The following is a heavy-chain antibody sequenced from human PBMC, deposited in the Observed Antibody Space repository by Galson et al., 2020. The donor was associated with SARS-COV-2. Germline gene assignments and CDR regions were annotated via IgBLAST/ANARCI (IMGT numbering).Heavy chain of an antibody. V-gene: IGHV3-43*01. D-gene: IGHD5-18*01. CDR2: ISWDGSST. J-gene: IGHJ4*02. Sequence: GESLKISCAASGFPFDDYHMHWVRQAPGKGLEWVSLISWDGSSTYYADSVKGRFTISRDNSKNSLYLQMNSLRTEDTALYYCAKDIRRDTYGYLAAADSFDYWGQGTLVTVSS. CDR1: GFPFDDYH. CDR3: AKDIRRDTYGYLAAADSFDY.